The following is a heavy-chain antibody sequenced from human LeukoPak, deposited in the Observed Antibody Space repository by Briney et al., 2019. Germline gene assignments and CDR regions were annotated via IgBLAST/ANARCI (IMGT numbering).Heavy chain of an antibody. Sequence: GGPLRLSCAASGFTFSSYSMIWVRQAPGKGLEWVSYINSGSSAIYYADSVKGRFTISRDNAKNSLYLQMNSLRDEDTAVYYCARVVVYGVLSFDYWGQGTLVTVSS. J-gene: IGHJ4*02. D-gene: IGHD2-8*02. CDR2: INSGSSAI. V-gene: IGHV3-48*02. CDR3: ARVVVYGVLSFDY. CDR1: GFTFSSYS.